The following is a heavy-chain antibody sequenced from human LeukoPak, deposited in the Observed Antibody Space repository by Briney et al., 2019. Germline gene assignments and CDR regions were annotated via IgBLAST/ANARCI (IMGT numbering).Heavy chain of an antibody. CDR1: GFTFSNYA. D-gene: IGHD3-16*01. V-gene: IGHV3-23*01. CDR3: AKDLLGISGAQTFDH. Sequence: PGGSLRLSCAASGFTFSNYAMSWVRQAPGKGLEWVSSISDGGDSTYYADSVQGRFAISRDNSKNTLYLQMNSLRAEDTAVYYCAKDLLGISGAQTFDHWGQGTLVTVSS. CDR2: ISDGGDST. J-gene: IGHJ4*02.